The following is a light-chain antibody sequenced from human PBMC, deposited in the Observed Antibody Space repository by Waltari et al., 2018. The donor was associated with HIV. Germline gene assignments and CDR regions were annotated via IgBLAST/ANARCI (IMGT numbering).Light chain of an antibody. CDR1: RSNIGSNT. Sequence: QSVLTQPPSASGTPGQRVTISCSGSRSNIGSNTVSWYQQLPGTAPKLFIYSNSRRPSGFPDRFSGSKSGTSASLAISGLQSEGEADYYCAAWDDSLNGWVFGGGTKLTVV. J-gene: IGLJ3*02. CDR3: AAWDDSLNGWV. CDR2: SNS. V-gene: IGLV1-44*01.